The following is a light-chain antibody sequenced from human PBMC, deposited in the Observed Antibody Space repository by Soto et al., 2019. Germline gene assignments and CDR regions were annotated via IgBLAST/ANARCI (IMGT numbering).Light chain of an antibody. CDR1: QSLLYSDGNTY. J-gene: IGKJ1*01. V-gene: IGKV2-30*01. CDR2: KVS. CDR3: MQGTSWPPRT. Sequence: DVVMTQSPLSLPVTLGQPASISCRSSQSLLYSDGNTYLSWFQQRPGQSPTHLIYKVSNRDSGVPAGFSGSGSGIDVSLKISRGEAEDVGVYYCMQGTSWPPRTFGQGTKVEIK.